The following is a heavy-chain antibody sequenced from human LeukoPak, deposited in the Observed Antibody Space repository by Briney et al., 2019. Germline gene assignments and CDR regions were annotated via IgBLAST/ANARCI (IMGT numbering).Heavy chain of an antibody. V-gene: IGHV4-38-2*01. CDR2: IFQSGIS. CDR3: VRTTYYYDTSGHLGFDH. Sequence: SETLSLTCAVSGYSVSGGYYWGWIRQPPGKGLEWIGNIFQSGISHYNPSLSSRLTMSVDTSKNQFSLNLRSVTAADTAVYYCVRTTYYYDTSGHLGFDHWGQGTLVTVSS. CDR1: GYSVSGGYY. D-gene: IGHD3-22*01. J-gene: IGHJ4*02.